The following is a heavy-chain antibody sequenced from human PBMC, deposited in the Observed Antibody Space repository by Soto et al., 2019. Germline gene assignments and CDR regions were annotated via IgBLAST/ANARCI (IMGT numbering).Heavy chain of an antibody. CDR3: ARTYYDYIWGSYRTYYFDY. V-gene: IGHV4-59*01. CDR2: IYYSGST. Sequence: SETLSLTCTVSGCSISSYYWSWIRQPPGKGLEWIGYIYYSGSTNYNPSLKSRVTISVDTSKNQFSLKLSSVTAADTAVYYCARTYYDYIWGSYRTYYFDYWGQGTLVTVSS. J-gene: IGHJ4*02. D-gene: IGHD3-16*02. CDR1: GCSISSYY.